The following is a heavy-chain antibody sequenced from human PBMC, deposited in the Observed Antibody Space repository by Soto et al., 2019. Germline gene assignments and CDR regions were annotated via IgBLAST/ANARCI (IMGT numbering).Heavy chain of an antibody. CDR3: ARGIDYGSGSYYHAIDY. CDR2: IYYSGST. CDR1: GGSISSYY. J-gene: IGHJ4*02. D-gene: IGHD3-10*01. V-gene: IGHV4-59*01. Sequence: SETLSLTCTVSGGSISSYYWRWIRQPPGKGLEWIGYIYYSGSTNYNPSLKSRVTISVDTSKNQFSLKLSSVTAADTAVYYCARGIDYGSGSYYHAIDYWGQGTLVTV.